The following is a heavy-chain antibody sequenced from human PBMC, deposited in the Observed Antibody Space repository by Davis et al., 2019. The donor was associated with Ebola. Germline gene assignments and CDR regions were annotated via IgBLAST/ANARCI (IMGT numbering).Heavy chain of an antibody. CDR2: INHIGST. J-gene: IGHJ6*02. Sequence: SETLSLTCAVHGGSFSGYYWSWISQPPGKGLEWIGEINHIGSTNYNPSLKSRVTTSVDTSKNPFSLKLSSATAADTAVYYCAGVRTFYYDSSGYYPYYYYYAMDVWGQGTTVTVSS. CDR1: GGSFSGYY. D-gene: IGHD3-22*01. V-gene: IGHV4-34*01. CDR3: AGVRTFYYDSSGYYPYYYYYAMDV.